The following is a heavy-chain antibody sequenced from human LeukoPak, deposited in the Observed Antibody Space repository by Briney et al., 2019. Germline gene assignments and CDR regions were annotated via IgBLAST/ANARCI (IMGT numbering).Heavy chain of an antibody. J-gene: IGHJ4*02. Sequence: GGSLRLSCAASGFSFSSYAMSWVRQAPGKGLEWVSVTSAGGSGTYYADSVKGGFTISRDNSKNTLYLQMNSLGAEDTAVYYCAKDGRDSSGWYRNYYDYWGQGTLVTVSS. CDR3: AKDGRDSSGWYRNYYDY. CDR2: TSAGGSGT. V-gene: IGHV3-23*01. CDR1: GFSFSSYA. D-gene: IGHD6-19*01.